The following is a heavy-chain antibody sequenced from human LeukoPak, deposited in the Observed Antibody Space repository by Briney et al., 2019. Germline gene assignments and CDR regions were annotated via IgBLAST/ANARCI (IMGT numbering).Heavy chain of an antibody. CDR3: ARLSGSSDTGLGMDV. CDR2: CNYNADLT. V-gene: IGHV3-23*01. D-gene: IGHD1-26*01. J-gene: IGHJ6*02. CDR1: GFTFRSSA. Sequence: GGTLRLSCAASGFTFRSSAMTWVRQAPGKGLEWVANCNYNADLTYYGDSVKGRFSISRDNSKNTLYLQMSSLRAEDTAVYYCARLSGSSDTGLGMDVWGQGTTVTVSS.